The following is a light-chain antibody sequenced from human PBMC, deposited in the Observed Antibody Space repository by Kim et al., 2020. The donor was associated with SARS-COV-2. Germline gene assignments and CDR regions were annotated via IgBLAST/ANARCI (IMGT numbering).Light chain of an antibody. J-gene: IGLJ3*02. V-gene: IGLV2-8*01. CDR3: SSYAGSNTLV. CDR2: EVS. Sequence: QSALTQPPSASGSPGQSVTISCTGSSSDIGGYNYVSWYQQHPGKAPKLMIYEVSKRPSGVPDRFSASKSGNTASLTVSGLHTEDEADYFCSSYAGSNTLVFGGGTQLTVL. CDR1: SSDIGGYNY.